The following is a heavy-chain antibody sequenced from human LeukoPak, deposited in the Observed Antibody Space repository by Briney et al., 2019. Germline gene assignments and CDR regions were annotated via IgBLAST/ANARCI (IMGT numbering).Heavy chain of an antibody. CDR3: ARDRCSGGSCHWFDP. Sequence: GGSLRLSCAASGLTFSSYWMHWVRQLPGKGLVWVSRINTDGSSTYYADSVKGRFTISRDNARNTLYLLMNSLRAEDTAIYYCARDRCSGGSCHWFDPWGQGTLVTVSS. V-gene: IGHV3-74*01. J-gene: IGHJ5*02. CDR1: GLTFSSYW. CDR2: INTDGSST. D-gene: IGHD2-15*01.